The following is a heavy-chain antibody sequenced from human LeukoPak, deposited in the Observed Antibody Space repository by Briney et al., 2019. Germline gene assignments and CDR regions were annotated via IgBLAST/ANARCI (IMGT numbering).Heavy chain of an antibody. D-gene: IGHD2-2*02. CDR3: AKVAGVPAAIPSYYYYMDV. J-gene: IGHJ6*03. CDR2: IRYDGSNK. Sequence: GGSLRLSCAASGFTFSSYGMHWVRQAPGKGLEWVAFIRYDGSNKYYADSVKGRFTISRDNSKNTLYLQMNSLRAEDTAVYYCAKVAGVPAAIPSYYYYMDVWGKGTTVTVSS. V-gene: IGHV3-30*02. CDR1: GFTFSSYG.